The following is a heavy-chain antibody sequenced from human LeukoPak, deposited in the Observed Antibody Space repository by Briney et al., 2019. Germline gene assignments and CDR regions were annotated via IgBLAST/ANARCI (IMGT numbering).Heavy chain of an antibody. Sequence: PGGSLRLSCAASGFTFSSYWMIWVRQAPGKGPEWVANIKQDGSEKYCVDSVKGRFTISRDNAKNSLYLQMNGLRAEDTAVYYCARGYGNYANWFDPWGQGTLVTVSS. V-gene: IGHV3-7*01. CDR3: ARGYGNYANWFDP. CDR1: GFTFSSYW. CDR2: IKQDGSEK. D-gene: IGHD4-11*01. J-gene: IGHJ5*02.